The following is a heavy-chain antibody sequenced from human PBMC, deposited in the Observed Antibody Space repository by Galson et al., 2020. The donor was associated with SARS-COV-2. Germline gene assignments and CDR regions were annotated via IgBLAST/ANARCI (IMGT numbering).Heavy chain of an antibody. D-gene: IGHD3-9*01. CDR2: IYYSGST. V-gene: IGHV4-39*01. CDR3: ARQLDILTGYPFLFDD. Sequence: SETLSLTCTVSGGSISSSSYYWGWIRQPPGKGLEWIGSIYYSGSTYYNPSLKSRATISVDTSKNQFSLKLSSVTAADTAVYYCARQLDILTGYPFLFDDWGQGTLVTVSS. CDR1: GGSISSSSYY. J-gene: IGHJ4*02.